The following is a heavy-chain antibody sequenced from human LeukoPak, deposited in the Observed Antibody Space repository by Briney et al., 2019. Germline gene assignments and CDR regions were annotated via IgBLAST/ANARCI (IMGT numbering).Heavy chain of an antibody. J-gene: IGHJ4*02. V-gene: IGHV1-18*01. D-gene: IGHD2-2*01. CDR3: AIVLYCSSTSCYFFDY. Sequence: ASVKVSCKASGYTFTSYGISWVRQSPGQGLEWMGWISAYNGNTNYAQKLQGRVTMTTDTSTSTAYMELRSLRSDDTAVYYCAIVLYCSSTSCYFFDYWGQGTLVTVSS. CDR2: ISAYNGNT. CDR1: GYTFTSYG.